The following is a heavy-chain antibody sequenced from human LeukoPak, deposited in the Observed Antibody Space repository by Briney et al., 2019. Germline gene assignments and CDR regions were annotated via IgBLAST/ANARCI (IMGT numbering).Heavy chain of an antibody. V-gene: IGHV3-23*01. CDR2: ISGSGGST. CDR1: GFTFSSYA. Sequence: GGSVTLSCAGSGFTFSSYAMSWVRQAPGKGLEWVSAISGSGGSTYYADSVKGRFTISRDNSKNTLYLQMNSLRAEDTALYYCARHRSGSYSDYFDYWGQGTLVTVSS. CDR3: ARHRSGSYSDYFDY. D-gene: IGHD3-10*01. J-gene: IGHJ4*02.